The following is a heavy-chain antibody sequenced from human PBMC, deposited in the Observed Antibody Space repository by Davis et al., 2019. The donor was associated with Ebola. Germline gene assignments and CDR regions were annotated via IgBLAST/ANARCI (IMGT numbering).Heavy chain of an antibody. CDR1: GFTFSSYW. CDR3: ARDLRGFGRY. D-gene: IGHD3-3*01. CDR2: IKQDGSEK. V-gene: IGHV3-7*01. J-gene: IGHJ4*02. Sequence: GESLKISCAASGFTFSSYWMSWVRQAPGKGLEWVANIKQDGSEKYYVDSVKGRFTISRDNAKNSLYLQMNSLRDEDTAVYYCARDLRGFGRYWGQGTLVTASS.